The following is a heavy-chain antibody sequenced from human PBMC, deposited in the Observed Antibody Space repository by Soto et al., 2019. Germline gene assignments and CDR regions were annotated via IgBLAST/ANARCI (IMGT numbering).Heavy chain of an antibody. D-gene: IGHD2-15*01. CDR1: GASISISSFY. CDR2: IHYNGDA. J-gene: IGHJ4*01. Sequence: PSETLSLTCTVSGASISISSFYCGWIRQPPGKGPEWIASIHYNGDAYYNPSLKSRVTRSVDTSKNQFSLNLSSVTAADTAVYYCATHAEPHGGLGAYFDSWAHGTLVX. CDR3: ATHAEPHGGLGAYFDS. V-gene: IGHV4-39*01.